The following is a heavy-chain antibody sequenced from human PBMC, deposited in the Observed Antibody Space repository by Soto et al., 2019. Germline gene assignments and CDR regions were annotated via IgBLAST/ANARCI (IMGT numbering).Heavy chain of an antibody. CDR1: GGSISSYY. Sequence: QVQLQESGPGLVKPSETLSLTCTVSGGSISSYYWSWIRQPPGKGLEWIGYIYYSGSTNYNPSLKSRVTISVDTSKNQFSLKLSSVTAADTAVYYCARVPGCSSTSCTIGTDSWGQGTLVTVSS. CDR2: IYYSGST. V-gene: IGHV4-59*01. J-gene: IGHJ4*02. D-gene: IGHD2-2*01. CDR3: ARVPGCSSTSCTIGTDS.